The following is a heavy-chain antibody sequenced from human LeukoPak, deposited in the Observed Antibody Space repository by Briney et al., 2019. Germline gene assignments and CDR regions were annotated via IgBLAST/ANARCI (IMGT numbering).Heavy chain of an antibody. V-gene: IGHV1-46*01. J-gene: IGHJ6*02. CDR2: NNPSGGST. CDR3: ARDLRGYSYYYGMDV. D-gene: IGHD5-12*01. CDR1: GYTFTSYD. Sequence: ASVKVSCKASGYTFTSYDINWVRQAPGQGLEWMGINNPSGGSTSYAQKFQGRVTMTRDTSTSTVYMELSSLRSEDTAVYYCARDLRGYSYYYGMDVWGQGTTVTVSS.